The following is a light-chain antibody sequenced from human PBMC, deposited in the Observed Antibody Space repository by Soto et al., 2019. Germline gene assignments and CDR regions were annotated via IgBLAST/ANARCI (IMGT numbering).Light chain of an antibody. CDR1: QGISSY. V-gene: IGKV1-39*01. J-gene: IGKJ1*01. Sequence: DIQMTQSRSSLSSSLGDRFTISFRSVQGISSYLSWYQQKPWKAPKLLIYAASSLPSGVPSRFSGSGSGTDFTLTISCLQSEDFATYYCQQYYSSPRTFGQGTKVDI. CDR3: QQYYSSPRT. CDR2: AAS.